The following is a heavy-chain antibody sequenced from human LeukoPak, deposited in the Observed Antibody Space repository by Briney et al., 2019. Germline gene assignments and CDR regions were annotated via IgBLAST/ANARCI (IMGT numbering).Heavy chain of an antibody. CDR2: IKHDGSEK. CDR3: ARALGSGTSDQ. J-gene: IGHJ4*02. Sequence: GGSLRLSCAASGFTFSLSWMSWVRQAPGRGLEGVANIKHDGSEKYYVDSVKGRFSISRDNAKNSLYLQMNSLRVDDTAIYYCARALGSGTSDQWGQGTLVTVSS. V-gene: IGHV3-7*01. CDR1: GFTFSLSW. D-gene: IGHD1-26*01.